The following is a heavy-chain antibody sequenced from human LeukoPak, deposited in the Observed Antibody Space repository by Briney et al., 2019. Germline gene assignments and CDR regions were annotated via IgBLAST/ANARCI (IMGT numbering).Heavy chain of an antibody. CDR2: IYYSGST. V-gene: IGHV4-31*03. Sequence: SQTLSLTCTVSGGSISSGGYYWSWIRQHPGKGLEWIGYIYYSGSTYYNPSLKSRVTISVDTSKNQFSLKLSSVTAADTAVYYCARVDTAQVGIYYYYYYGMDVWGQGTTVTVSS. CDR1: GGSISSGGYY. J-gene: IGHJ6*02. D-gene: IGHD5-18*01. CDR3: ARVDTAQVGIYYYYYYGMDV.